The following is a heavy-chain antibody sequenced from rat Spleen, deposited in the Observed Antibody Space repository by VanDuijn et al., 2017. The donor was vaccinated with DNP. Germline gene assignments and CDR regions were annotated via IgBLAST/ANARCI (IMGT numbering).Heavy chain of an antibody. CDR1: GFIFRDHN. CDR3: TSNPHIRTAAPFDY. J-gene: IGHJ2*01. V-gene: IGHV5-7*01. Sequence: EVQLVESGGGLVQPGRSLKLSCAASGFIFRDHNMAWVRQAPKKGLEWVATISYDGTDTYYRDSVKGRFIISRDNAKSTLYLQVNSLRSEDTATYYCTSNPHIRTAAPFDYWGQGVMVTVSS. CDR2: ISYDGTDT. D-gene: IGHD3-8*01.